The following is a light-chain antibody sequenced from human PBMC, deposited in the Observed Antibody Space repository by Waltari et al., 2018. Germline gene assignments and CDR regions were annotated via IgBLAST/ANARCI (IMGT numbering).Light chain of an antibody. CDR2: GVS. CDR3: NSYTSSYTYV. Sequence: QSALTQPASVSGSPGQSITISCTGTSSDVGGYNFVSWYQQHTGKAPKLMIYGVSNRPSGVSSRFSGSKSGITASLTSSGLQAEDEADYYCNSYTSSYTYVFGTGTKVTVL. J-gene: IGLJ1*01. CDR1: SSDVGGYNF. V-gene: IGLV2-14*03.